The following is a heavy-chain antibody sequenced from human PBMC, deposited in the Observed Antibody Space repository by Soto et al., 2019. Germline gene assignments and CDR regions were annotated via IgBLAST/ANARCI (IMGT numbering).Heavy chain of an antibody. CDR1: GDSISRYY. CDR3: ARDQGGEFLKGSGMDV. D-gene: IGHD3-10*01. CDR2: IYYSGET. Sequence: QVQLQESGPGLVKPSDTLSLTCTVSGDSISRYYWSWIRLSPGKGLEWIGYIYYSGETNYNPSVKSRVTISVDRTKNQFSLKLSSVTAADTAVYYCARDQGGEFLKGSGMDVWGQGTTVTVSS. J-gene: IGHJ6*02. V-gene: IGHV4-59*01.